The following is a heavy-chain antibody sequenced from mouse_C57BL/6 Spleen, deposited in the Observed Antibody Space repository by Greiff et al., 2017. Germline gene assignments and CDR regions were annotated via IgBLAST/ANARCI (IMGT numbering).Heavy chain of an antibody. V-gene: IGHV5-16*01. CDR1: GFTFSDYY. CDR2: INYDGSST. CDR3: ARGRTGTGYFDY. J-gene: IGHJ2*01. D-gene: IGHD4-1*01. Sequence: EVNVVESEGGLVQPGSSMKLSCTASGFTFSDYYMAWVRQVPEKGLEWVANINYDGSSTYYLDSLKGRFIISRDNAKNILYLQMSSLKSEDTATYYCARGRTGTGYFDYWGQGTTLTVSS.